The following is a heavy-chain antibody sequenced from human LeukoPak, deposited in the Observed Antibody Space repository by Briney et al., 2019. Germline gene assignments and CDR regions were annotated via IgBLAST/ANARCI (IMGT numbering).Heavy chain of an antibody. CDR3: ARVLTDSRGWYHFDY. J-gene: IGHJ4*02. CDR2: ISQSGST. D-gene: IGHD6-19*01. CDR1: GDSISSGGYY. Sequence: SETLSLTCSVSGDSISSGGYYWSWIRQPPGEGLDWIGYISQSGSTSYNPSLKSRVTISVDRSKNQFSLQLSSVTASDTAVYYCARVLTDSRGWYHFDYWGQGTLVTVSS. V-gene: IGHV4-30-2*01.